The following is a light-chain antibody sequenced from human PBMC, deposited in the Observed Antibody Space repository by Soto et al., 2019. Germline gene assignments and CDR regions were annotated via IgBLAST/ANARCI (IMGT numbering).Light chain of an antibody. V-gene: IGKV1-39*01. J-gene: IGKJ2*01. Sequence: DTQMTQSPSSLSASVGYRVTITCRASQTISTYLNWYQQKPGKAPRLLIYDASSLLSGVPSRFSGSGSGTDFTLTIASQQPEDFSTYYCQQSDSTPYTFGQGTKVDIK. CDR2: DAS. CDR1: QTISTY. CDR3: QQSDSTPYT.